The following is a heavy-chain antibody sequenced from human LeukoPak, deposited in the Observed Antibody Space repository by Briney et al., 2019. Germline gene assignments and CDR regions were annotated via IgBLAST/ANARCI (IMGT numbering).Heavy chain of an antibody. V-gene: IGHV7-4-1*02. CDR2: INTYTGNP. J-gene: IGHJ4*02. CDR1: GYTFISYA. CDR3: ARWDYDSSGYALYYFDY. D-gene: IGHD3-22*01. Sequence: ASVKVSCKASGYTFISYAMNWVRQAPGQGIEWMGWINTYTGNPTYAQGFTGRFVFSLDTSVSTAYLQISSLKAEDTAVYYCARWDYDSSGYALYYFDYWGQGTLVTVSS.